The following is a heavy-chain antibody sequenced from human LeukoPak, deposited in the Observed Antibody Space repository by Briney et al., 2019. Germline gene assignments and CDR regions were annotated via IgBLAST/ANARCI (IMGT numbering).Heavy chain of an antibody. CDR3: AKVVSWWLPFDY. J-gene: IGHJ4*02. CDR2: ISGSGGST. D-gene: IGHD2-21*01. CDR1: EFTFSNYA. Sequence: PGGSLRLSCAASEFTFSNYAMNWVRQAPGKGLKWVSAISGSGGSTYYADSVKGRFTIYRDNSKNTLYLQMNSLRAEDTAVYYCAKVVSWWLPFDYWGQGTLVTVSS. V-gene: IGHV3-23*01.